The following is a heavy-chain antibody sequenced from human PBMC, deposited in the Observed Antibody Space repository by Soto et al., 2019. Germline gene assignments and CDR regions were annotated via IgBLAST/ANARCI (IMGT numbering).Heavy chain of an antibody. CDR2: IYYSGST. V-gene: IGHV4-59*01. CDR3: ARVSDTMYNWFDP. CDR1: GCSISSYY. J-gene: IGHJ5*02. Sequence: SETLSLTCTVSGCSISSYYWSWIRQPPGKGLEWIGCIYYSGSTNYNPSLKSRVTISVDTSKNQFSLKLSSVTAADTAVYYCARVSDTMYNWFDPWGQGTLVTVSS. D-gene: IGHD3-3*01.